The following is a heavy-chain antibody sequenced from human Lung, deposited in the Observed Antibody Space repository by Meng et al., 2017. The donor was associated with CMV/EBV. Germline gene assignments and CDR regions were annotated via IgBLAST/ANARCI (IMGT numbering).Heavy chain of an antibody. D-gene: IGHD3-22*01. J-gene: IGHJ4*02. CDR3: ARAWWHYYDSSGYYPTQTYYFDY. V-gene: IGHV4-59*01. CDR2: IYYSGST. Sequence: SETLSLTXTVSGGSISSYYWSWIRQPPGKGLEWIGYIYYSGSTNYNPSLKSRVTISVDTSKNQFSLKLSSVTAADTAVYYCARAWWHYYDSSGYYPTQTYYFDYWGQGTLVTVSS. CDR1: GGSISSYY.